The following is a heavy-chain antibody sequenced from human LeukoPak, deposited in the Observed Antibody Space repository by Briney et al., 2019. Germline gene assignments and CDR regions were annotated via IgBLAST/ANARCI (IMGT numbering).Heavy chain of an antibody. V-gene: IGHV4-39*01. J-gene: IGHJ4*01. Sequence: SETLSLTCTVSGGSISTISSSTYYWGWIRQAPGKGLEWIGSLFYGENSHYNPSLKSRATLSVDTSNNQFSLKLTSVTAADAAVYFCARQLPTAAADTRGYFDYCGHGTVVTVSS. CDR2: LFYGENS. CDR1: GGSISTISSSTYY. CDR3: ARQLPTAAADTRGYFDY. D-gene: IGHD6-25*01.